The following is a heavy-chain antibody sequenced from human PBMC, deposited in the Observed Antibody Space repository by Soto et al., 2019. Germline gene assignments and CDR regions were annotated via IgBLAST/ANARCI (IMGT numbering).Heavy chain of an antibody. CDR3: ATANVAAAGPWFDP. J-gene: IGHJ5*02. CDR1: GGTFSSYT. CDR2: IIPILGIA. V-gene: IGHV1-69*02. D-gene: IGHD6-13*01. Sequence: QVQLVQSGAEVKKPGSSVKVSCKASGGTFSSYTISWVRQAPGQGLEWMGRIIPILGIANYAQKFQGRVTITADKSTSTAYMELSSLRSEDTAVYYCATANVAAAGPWFDPWGQGTLVTVSS.